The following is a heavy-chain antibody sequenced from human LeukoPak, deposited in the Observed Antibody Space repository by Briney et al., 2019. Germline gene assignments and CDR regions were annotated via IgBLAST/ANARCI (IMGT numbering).Heavy chain of an antibody. CDR3: ARRAVAGTADY. V-gene: IGHV3-48*01. CDR2: ISSSSSTI. CDR1: GFTFSSYS. J-gene: IGHJ4*02. D-gene: IGHD6-19*01. Sequence: GGSLRLSCAASGFTFSSYSMNWVRQAPGKGLEWVSYISSSSSTIYYADSVKGRFTIPRDNAKNSLYLQMNSLRAEDTAVYYCARRAVAGTADYWGQGTLVTVSS.